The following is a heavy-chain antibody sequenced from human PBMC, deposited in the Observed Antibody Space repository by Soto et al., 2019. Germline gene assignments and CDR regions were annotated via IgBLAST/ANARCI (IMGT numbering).Heavy chain of an antibody. D-gene: IGHD4-17*01. CDR2: ISYDGSNK. J-gene: IGHJ5*02. CDR1: GFTFSSYA. CDR3: ARDWDMTTVTPIA. Sequence: QVQLVESGGGVVQPGRSLRLSCAASGFTFSSYAMHWVRQAPGKGLEWVAVISYDGSNKYYADSVKGRFTISRDNSKNTLYLQMNSLRAADTAVYYCARDWDMTTVTPIAWGQGTLVTVSS. V-gene: IGHV3-30-3*01.